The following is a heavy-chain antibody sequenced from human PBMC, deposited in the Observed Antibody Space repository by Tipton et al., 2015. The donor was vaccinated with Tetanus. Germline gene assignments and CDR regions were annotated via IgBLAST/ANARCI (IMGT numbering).Heavy chain of an antibody. J-gene: IGHJ4*01. CDR1: GYIFTGYS. D-gene: IGHD3-10*01. Sequence: SLRLSCAASGYIFTGYSINWVRQAPGKGLEWVSAITHSGGSTYYADSVKGRFIVSRDNSKNTLYLQMTSLRTDDTAVYYCAKMFGSGTWNNLVDYRGQGNLVTVSS. V-gene: IGHV3-23*01. CDR3: AKMFGSGTWNNLVDY. CDR2: ITHSGGST.